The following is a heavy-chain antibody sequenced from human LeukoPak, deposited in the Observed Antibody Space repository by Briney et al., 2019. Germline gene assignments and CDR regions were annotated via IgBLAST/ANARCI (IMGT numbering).Heavy chain of an antibody. Sequence: TGGSLRLSCAATEFTFNNYWMSWVRQAPGKGLEWVANIKQDGSEKYYVDSVKGRFTISRDNAKNSLYLQMNSLRAEDTAVYYCAKDYRPHDFWSGLVDYWGQGTLVTVSS. D-gene: IGHD3-3*01. CDR3: AKDYRPHDFWSGLVDY. CDR1: EFTFNNYW. CDR2: IKQDGSEK. J-gene: IGHJ4*02. V-gene: IGHV3-7*01.